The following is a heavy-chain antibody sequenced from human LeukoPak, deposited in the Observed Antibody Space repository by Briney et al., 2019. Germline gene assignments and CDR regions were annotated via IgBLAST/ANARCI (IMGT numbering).Heavy chain of an antibody. CDR3: AKASPLGRRARDPSYYFDY. V-gene: IGHV3-30*02. D-gene: IGHD3-10*01. CDR2: IRYDGSNK. J-gene: IGHJ4*02. Sequence: PGGSLRLSCAASGFTFSSYGMHWVRQAPGKGLEWVAFIRYDGSNKYYADSVKGRFTISRDNSKNTLYLQMNSLRAEDTAVYYCAKASPLGRRARDPSYYFDYWGQGTLVTVSS. CDR1: GFTFSSYG.